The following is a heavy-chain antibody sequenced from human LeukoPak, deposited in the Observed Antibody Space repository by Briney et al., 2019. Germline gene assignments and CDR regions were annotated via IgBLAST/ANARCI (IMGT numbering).Heavy chain of an antibody. CDR3: ARVYRSGSFYLH. J-gene: IGHJ4*02. V-gene: IGHV1-2*02. CDR1: GYTFTGYY. CDR2: INPNSGGT. Sequence: ASVKVSCKASGYTFTGYYMHWVRQAPGQGLEWMGWINPNSGGTIYAQKFQGRVTMTRDTSISTAYMELSSLRSDDTAVYYCARVYRSGSFYLHWGQGTLVTVSS. D-gene: IGHD3-10*01.